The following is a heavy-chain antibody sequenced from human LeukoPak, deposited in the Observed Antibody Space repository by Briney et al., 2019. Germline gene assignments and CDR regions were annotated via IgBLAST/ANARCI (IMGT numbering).Heavy chain of an antibody. CDR1: GYTFTDYY. V-gene: IGHV1-2*02. CDR2: INPHSGGT. Sequence: ASVKVSCKASGYTFTDYYMHWVRQAPGQGLEWMGWINPHSGGTHYAQNFQGRVTMTRDTSISAAYMELSRLRSDDTAVYYCARQNYDEVNYYYYGLDVWGQGTTVTVSS. CDR3: ARQNYDEVNYYYYGLDV. D-gene: IGHD3-3*01. J-gene: IGHJ6*02.